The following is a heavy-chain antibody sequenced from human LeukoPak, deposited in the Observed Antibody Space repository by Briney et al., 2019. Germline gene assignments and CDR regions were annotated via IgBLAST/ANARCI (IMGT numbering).Heavy chain of an antibody. CDR3: ARDEGNYYDSSGYPNWFDP. D-gene: IGHD3-22*01. V-gene: IGHV4-39*07. CDR1: GGSISSSSYY. J-gene: IGHJ5*02. Sequence: PSETLSLTCTVSGGSISSSSYYWGWIRQPPGKGLEWIGSIYYSGSTYYNPSLKSRVTISVDTSKNQFSLKLSSVTAADTAVYYCARDEGNYYDSSGYPNWFDPWGQGTLVTVSS. CDR2: IYYSGST.